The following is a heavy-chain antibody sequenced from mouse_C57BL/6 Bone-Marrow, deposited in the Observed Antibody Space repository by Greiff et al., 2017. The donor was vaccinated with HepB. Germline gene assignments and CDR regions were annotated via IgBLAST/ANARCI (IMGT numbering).Heavy chain of an antibody. V-gene: IGHV1-72*01. D-gene: IGHD1-1*01. CDR3: ARPITTVVATRGYWYFDV. J-gene: IGHJ1*03. CDR1: GYTFTSYW. CDR2: IDPNSGGT. Sequence: VQLQQSGAELVKPGASVKLSCKASGYTFTSYWMHWVKQRPGRGLEWIGRIDPNSGGTKYNEKFKSKATLTVDKPSSTAYMQLSSLTSEDSAVYYCARPITTVVATRGYWYFDVWGTGTTVTVSS.